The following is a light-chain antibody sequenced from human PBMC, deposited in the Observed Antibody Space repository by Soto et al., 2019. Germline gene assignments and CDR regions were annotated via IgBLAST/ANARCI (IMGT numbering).Light chain of an antibody. CDR2: EVT. Sequence: QSVLTQPASVSGSPGQSITISCTGTSSDVGSYNLVSWYQQHPGKVPKLMIYEVTKRPSGVSNRFSGSKSGNTASLTISGLQAEDEPDYYCCAYAGSSTFVIFGGGTKLTVL. CDR1: SSDVGSYNL. V-gene: IGLV2-23*02. CDR3: CAYAGSSTFVI. J-gene: IGLJ2*01.